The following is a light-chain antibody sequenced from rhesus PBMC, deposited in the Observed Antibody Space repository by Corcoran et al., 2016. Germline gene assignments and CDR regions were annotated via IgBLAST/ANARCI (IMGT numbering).Light chain of an antibody. V-gene: IGKV2S2*01. Sequence: DIVMTQTPLSLPVTPGEPASISCRSSQSLLHSNGNTYLDWYLQKPGPPPRRLIYKVTKRESGGPDLFSVSGSGTEFTLKISRGEPEDVGVYYCMQSTKDPFTFGPGTKLDIK. CDR1: QSLLHSNGNTY. CDR3: MQSTKDPFT. CDR2: KVT. J-gene: IGKJ3*01.